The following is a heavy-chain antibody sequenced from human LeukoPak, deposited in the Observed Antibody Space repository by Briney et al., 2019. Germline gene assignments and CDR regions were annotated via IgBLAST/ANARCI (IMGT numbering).Heavy chain of an antibody. CDR1: GGSFSGYY. V-gene: IGHV4-34*01. J-gene: IGHJ3*02. CDR2: INHSGST. D-gene: IGHD3-22*01. Sequence: PSETLSLTCAVYGGSFSGYYWSWIRQPPGKGLEWIGEINHSGSTNYNPSLKSRVTISVETSKNQFSLKLSSVTAADTAVYYSARGPGYYYDSSGYYGAFDIWGQGTMVTVSS. CDR3: ARGPGYYYDSSGYYGAFDI.